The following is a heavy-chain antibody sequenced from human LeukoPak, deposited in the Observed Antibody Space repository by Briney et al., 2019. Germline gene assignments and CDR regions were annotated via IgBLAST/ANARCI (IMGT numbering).Heavy chain of an antibody. CDR2: ISYDGGNK. J-gene: IGHJ4*02. V-gene: IGHV3-30*18. Sequence: GGSLRLSCAASGFTFSSYGMHWVRQAPGKGLEWVAVISYDGGNKYYADSVKGRFTISRDNSKNTLYPQMNSLRAEDTAVYYCAKEGGGSTFGSDYRGQGTLVTVSS. CDR1: GFTFSSYG. CDR3: AKEGGGSTFGSDY. D-gene: IGHD3-10*01.